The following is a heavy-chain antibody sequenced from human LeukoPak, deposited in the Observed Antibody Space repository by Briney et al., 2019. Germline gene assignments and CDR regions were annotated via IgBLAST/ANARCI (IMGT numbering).Heavy chain of an antibody. J-gene: IGHJ3*02. CDR2: IKHSGCT. V-gene: IGHV4-34*01. D-gene: IGHD2-15*01. CDR1: GGFFSGYY. Sequence: SDTVALTCAVYGGFFSGYYWRWIHHPPGKALEGIGEIKHSGCTKHNPSLKSRVTISVDTSKNQFSLKLSSVTAADTAVYYCARRPPVPKNGKNRNYCSGGSCHAFDIWGQGTMVTVSS. CDR3: ARRPPVPKNGKNRNYCSGGSCHAFDI.